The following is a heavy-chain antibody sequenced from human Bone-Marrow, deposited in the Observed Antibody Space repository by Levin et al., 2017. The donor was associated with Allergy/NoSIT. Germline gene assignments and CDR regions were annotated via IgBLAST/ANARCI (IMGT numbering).Heavy chain of an antibody. V-gene: IGHV1-69*02. J-gene: IGHJ6*02. CDR1: GGTFSSYT. Sequence: SVKVSCKASGGTFSSYTISWVRQAPGQGLEWMGRIIPILGIANYAQKFQGRVTFTADKSTSTAYMELSSLRSEDTAVYYCAINNYGAREDGLEWARNLYDYDDYGMDVWGQGTTVTVSS. CDR2: IIPILGIA. CDR3: AINNYGAREDGLEWARNLYDYDDYGMDV. D-gene: IGHD3-3*01.